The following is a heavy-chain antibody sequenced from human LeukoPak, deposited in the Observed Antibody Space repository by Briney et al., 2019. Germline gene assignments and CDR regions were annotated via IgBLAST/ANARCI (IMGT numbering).Heavy chain of an antibody. CDR2: IYHSGST. CDR3: ARGVGMGATRYFDY. J-gene: IGHJ4*02. CDR1: GGSFSGYY. V-gene: IGHV4-34*01. Sequence: SETLSLTCAVYGGSFSGYYWSWIRQPPGKWLEWIGSIYHSGSTYYNPSLKSRVTISVDTSKNQFSLKLSSVTAADTAVYYCARGVGMGATRYFDYWGQGTLVTVSS. D-gene: IGHD1-26*01.